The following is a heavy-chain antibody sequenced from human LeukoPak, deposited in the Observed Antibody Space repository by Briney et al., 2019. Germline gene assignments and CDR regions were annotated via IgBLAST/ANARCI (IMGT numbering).Heavy chain of an antibody. CDR1: GYTFTSYG. V-gene: IGHV1-18*01. CDR2: ISAYNGNT. J-gene: IGHJ4*02. CDR3: ARWVQWELLPIWNYFDY. Sequence: ASVKVSCKASGYTFTSYGISWVRQAPGQGLEWMGWISAYNGNTNYAQKLQGRVTMTTDTSTSTAYMELRSLRSDDTAVYYCARWVQWELLPIWNYFDYWGQGTLVTVSS. D-gene: IGHD1-26*01.